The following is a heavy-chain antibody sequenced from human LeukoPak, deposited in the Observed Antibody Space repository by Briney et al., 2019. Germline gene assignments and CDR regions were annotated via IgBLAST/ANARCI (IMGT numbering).Heavy chain of an antibody. J-gene: IGHJ2*01. V-gene: IGHV4-59*01. CDR1: GGSISSYY. CDR3: ARVGYCSGGSCSGTHWYFDL. CDR2: FYYSGST. D-gene: IGHD2-15*01. Sequence: SETLPLTSAVSGGSISSYYWSWVRQPPGKGLEWIGYFYYSGSTNYNPSLKSRVTISVDTSKNQFSLKLNSVTAADTAVYYCARVGYCSGGSCSGTHWYFDLWGRGTLVTVSS.